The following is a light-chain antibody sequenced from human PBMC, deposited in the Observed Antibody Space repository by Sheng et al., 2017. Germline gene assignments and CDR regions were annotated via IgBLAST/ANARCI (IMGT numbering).Light chain of an antibody. J-gene: IGKJ4*01. CDR3: QQYNNWPLLT. Sequence: EIVMTQSPATLSVSPGERATLSCRASQSVSSNLAWYQQKPGQAPRLLIYGASTRATGIPARFSGSGSGTEFTLTISSLQSEDFAVYYCQQYNNWPLLTFGGGTKGGDQT. CDR2: GAS. CDR1: QSVSSN. V-gene: IGKV3-15*01.